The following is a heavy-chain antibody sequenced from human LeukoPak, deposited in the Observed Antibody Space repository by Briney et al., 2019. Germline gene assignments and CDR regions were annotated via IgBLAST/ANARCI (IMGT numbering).Heavy chain of an antibody. CDR1: GYTFTSYG. D-gene: IGHD6-25*01. J-gene: IGHJ6*03. Sequence: RASVKVSCKASGYTFTSYGISWVRQAPGQGLEWMGWISAYNGNTNYAQKLQGRVTMTTDTSTSTAYMELRSLRSDDTAAYYCARVAVSAYYYYYMDVWGKGTTVTVSS. V-gene: IGHV1-18*01. CDR3: ARVAVSAYYYYYMDV. CDR2: ISAYNGNT.